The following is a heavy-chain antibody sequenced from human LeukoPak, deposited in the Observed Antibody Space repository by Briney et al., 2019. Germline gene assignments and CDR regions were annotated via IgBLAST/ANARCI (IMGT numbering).Heavy chain of an antibody. J-gene: IGHJ4*02. Sequence: GPSVKVSCEASGYTFTSYYMHWVRHAPGQGLEWMGIINPSGGSTSYAQKFQGRVTMTRDMSTSTVYMELSSLRSEDTAVYYCARALTTVVTPAFDYWGQGTLVTVSS. CDR2: INPSGGST. CDR1: GYTFTSYY. V-gene: IGHV1-46*01. D-gene: IGHD4-23*01. CDR3: ARALTTVVTPAFDY.